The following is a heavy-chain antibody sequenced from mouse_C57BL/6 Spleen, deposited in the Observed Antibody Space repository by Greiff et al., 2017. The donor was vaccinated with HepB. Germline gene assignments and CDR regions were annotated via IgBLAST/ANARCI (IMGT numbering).Heavy chain of an antibody. J-gene: IGHJ1*03. Sequence: VQLQQPGAELVMPGASVKLSCKASGYTFTSYWMHWVKQRPGQGLEWIGEIDPSDSYTNYNQKFKGQSTLTVDKSSSTAYMQLSSLTSEDSAVYYCARSVVAHWYFDVWGTGTTVTVSS. CDR1: GYTFTSYW. CDR2: IDPSDSYT. D-gene: IGHD1-1*01. CDR3: ARSVVAHWYFDV. V-gene: IGHV1-69*01.